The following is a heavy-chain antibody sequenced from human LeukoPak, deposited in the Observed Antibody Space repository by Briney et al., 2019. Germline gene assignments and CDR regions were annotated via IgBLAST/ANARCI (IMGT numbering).Heavy chain of an antibody. D-gene: IGHD5-12*01. V-gene: IGHV3-48*03. CDR2: ISSSGTTI. Sequence: GGSLRLSCAASGFTFSNYEMNWVRQAPGKGLEWVSYISSSGTTIQYADSVKGRFTISRDNAKNSLYLQMNSLRAEDTAVYYCARDELATISLDYWGQGNLVTVSS. CDR3: ARDELATISLDY. J-gene: IGHJ4*02. CDR1: GFTFSNYE.